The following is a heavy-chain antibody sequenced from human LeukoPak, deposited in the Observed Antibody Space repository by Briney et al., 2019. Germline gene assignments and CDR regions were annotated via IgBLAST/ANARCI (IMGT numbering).Heavy chain of an antibody. CDR3: ARPDTYYYDSSGYYHPLDY. CDR2: IIPIFGTA. CDR1: GGTFSSYA. J-gene: IGHJ4*02. Sequence: SVKVSCKASGGTFSSYAISWVRQAPGQGLEWMGGIIPIFGTANYAQKFQGRVTITTDESTSTAFMELSSLRSEDTAVYYCARPDTYYYDSSGYYHPLDYWGQGTLVTVSS. D-gene: IGHD3-22*01. V-gene: IGHV1-69*05.